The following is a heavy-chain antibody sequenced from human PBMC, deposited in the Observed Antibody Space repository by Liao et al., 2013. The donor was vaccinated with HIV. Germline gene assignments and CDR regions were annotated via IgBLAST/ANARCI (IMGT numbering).Heavy chain of an antibody. CDR2: MYNSGST. Sequence: QVQLQESGPGLVKPSETLSLTCTVSGGSISSYYWSWIRQPAGKGLEWIGRMYNSGSTNYNPSLKSRVTMSVATSKNQFSLKLSSVTAADTAVYYCARGLLELNEPYEHWGPGTLVTVSS. J-gene: IGHJ1*01. D-gene: IGHD3-3*01. CDR1: GGSISSYY. CDR3: ARGLLELNEPYEH. V-gene: IGHV4-4*07.